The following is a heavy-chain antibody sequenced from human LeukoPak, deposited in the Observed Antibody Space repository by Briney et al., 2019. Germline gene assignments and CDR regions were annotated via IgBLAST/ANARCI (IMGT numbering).Heavy chain of an antibody. CDR2: IKNAGDDP. V-gene: IGHV3-74*01. D-gene: IGHD3-10*01. CDR3: ARGGYGHNMDV. Sequence: GGSLRLSCVGSGFTFSNYYMYWVRQAPGKGPVWVSRIKNAGDDPIYADSVKGRFTISRDNAKNTVYLQTNSLRAEDTAVYYCARGGYGHNMDVWGEGTTVTVSS. CDR1: GFTFSNYY. J-gene: IGHJ6*03.